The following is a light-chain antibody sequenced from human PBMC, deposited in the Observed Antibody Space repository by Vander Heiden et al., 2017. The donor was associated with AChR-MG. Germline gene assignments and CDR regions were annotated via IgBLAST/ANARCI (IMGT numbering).Light chain of an antibody. CDR1: SSDVGGYNY. V-gene: IGLV2-14*03. CDR2: DVS. Sequence: QSALTPPASVSGSPGQSITISCTGTSSDVGGYNYVSWFQQHPGKAPKYMIYDVSNRPSGVSDRFSGSKSGKTASLTISGLQAEDEADYYCSSWTSRKTVVFGGGTKLTVL. CDR3: SSWTSRKTVV. J-gene: IGLJ2*01.